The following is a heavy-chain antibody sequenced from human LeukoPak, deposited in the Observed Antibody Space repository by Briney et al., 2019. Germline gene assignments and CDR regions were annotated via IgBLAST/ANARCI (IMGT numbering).Heavy chain of an antibody. CDR1: GFTFSSYS. D-gene: IGHD3-10*01. V-gene: IGHV3-21*01. CDR2: ISSSSSYI. CDR3: ARDIYYGSGSYELYYYYGMDV. J-gene: IGHJ6*02. Sequence: PGGSLRLSCAASGFTFSSYSMNWVRQAPGKGLEWVSSISSSSSYIYYADSVKGRFTISRDNAKNSLYLQMNSLRAEDTAVYYCARDIYYGSGSYELYYYYGMDVWGQGTTVTVSS.